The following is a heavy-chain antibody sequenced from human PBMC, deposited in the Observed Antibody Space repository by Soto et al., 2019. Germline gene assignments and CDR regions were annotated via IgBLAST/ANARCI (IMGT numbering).Heavy chain of an antibody. V-gene: IGHV3-49*04. CDR2: IRSKAYDGTT. D-gene: IGHD3-22*01. J-gene: IGHJ4*02. CDR3: ARVASQIYESSGHPDY. Sequence: PGGSLRLSCTASGFTLGDYALTWVRQAPGQGLEWVGLIRSKAYDGTTQYAASVRDRFTISRDGSKSIAYLQMNNLRIEDAGVYYCARVASQIYESSGHPDYWGQGPLVTVSS. CDR1: GFTLGDYA.